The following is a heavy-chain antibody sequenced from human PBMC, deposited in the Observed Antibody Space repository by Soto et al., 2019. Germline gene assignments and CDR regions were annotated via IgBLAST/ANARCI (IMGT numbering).Heavy chain of an antibody. CDR1: GFTFSSYA. Sequence: PGGSLRLSCAASGFTFSSYAMSWVRQAPGKGLEWVSAISGSGGSTYYADSVKGRFTISRDNSKNTLYLQMNSLRAEDTAVYYCAKDSYSGYDRNYFDYWGQGTLVTVSS. J-gene: IGHJ4*02. CDR3: AKDSYSGYDRNYFDY. CDR2: ISGSGGST. V-gene: IGHV3-23*01. D-gene: IGHD5-12*01.